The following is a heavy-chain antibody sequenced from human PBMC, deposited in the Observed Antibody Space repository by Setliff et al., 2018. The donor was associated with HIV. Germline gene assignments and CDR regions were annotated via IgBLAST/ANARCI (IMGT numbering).Heavy chain of an antibody. V-gene: IGHV4-61*02. CDR1: GGSISSGSYY. D-gene: IGHD3-10*01. CDR2: IYTTGST. J-gene: IGHJ5*02. Sequence: SETLSLTCTVSGGSISSGSYYWSWIRQPAGKGLEWIGRIYTTGSTNYNPSLKSRVTISVDTSKNQFSLKLSSVTAADTAVYYCARVLWFGDDNWFDPWGRGTLVTVSS. CDR3: ARVLWFGDDNWFDP.